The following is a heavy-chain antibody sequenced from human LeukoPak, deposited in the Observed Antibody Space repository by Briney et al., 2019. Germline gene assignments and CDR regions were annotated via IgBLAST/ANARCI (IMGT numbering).Heavy chain of an antibody. CDR3: AKEIAVAGIA. D-gene: IGHD6-19*01. CDR2: ISGSGGST. Sequence: PGGFLRLSYAASGFTFSSYWMSWVRQAPGKGLEWVSAISGSGGSTYYADSVKGRFTISRDNSKNTLYLQMNSLRAEDTAVYYCAKEIAVAGIAWGQGTLVTVSS. J-gene: IGHJ5*02. V-gene: IGHV3-23*01. CDR1: GFTFSSYW.